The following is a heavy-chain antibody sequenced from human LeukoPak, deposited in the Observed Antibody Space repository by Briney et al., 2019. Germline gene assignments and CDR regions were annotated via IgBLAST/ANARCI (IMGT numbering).Heavy chain of an antibody. CDR1: GGSISSSSYY. V-gene: IGHV4-39*01. Sequence: SETLSLTCTVSGGSISSSSYYWGWIRQPPGKGLEWIGSIYYSGSTYYNPSLKSRVTISVDTSKNQFSLKLSSVTAADTAVYYCASGLSFYSGYYYGARRGGMDVWGQGTTVTVSS. CDR3: ASGLSFYSGYYYGARRGGMDV. J-gene: IGHJ6*02. CDR2: IYYSGST. D-gene: IGHD3-22*01.